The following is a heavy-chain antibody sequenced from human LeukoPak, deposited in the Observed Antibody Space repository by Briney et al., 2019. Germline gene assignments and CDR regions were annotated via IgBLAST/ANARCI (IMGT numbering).Heavy chain of an antibody. CDR2: IRYDGSNK. J-gene: IGHJ4*02. D-gene: IGHD5-12*01. CDR3: AKDTSEDIVATTDY. V-gene: IGHV3-30*02. Sequence: GGSLRLSCAASGFTFSSYGMHWVRQAPGKGLEWVAFIRYDGSNKYYADSVKGRFTISRDNSKNTLHLQMNSLRAEDTAVYYCAKDTSEDIVATTDYWGQGTLVTVSS. CDR1: GFTFSSYG.